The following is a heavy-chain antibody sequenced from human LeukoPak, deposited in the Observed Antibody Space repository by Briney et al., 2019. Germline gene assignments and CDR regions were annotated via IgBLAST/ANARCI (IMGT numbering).Heavy chain of an antibody. CDR1: GGSISSYY. Sequence: PSETLSLTCTVSGGSISSYYWSWIRQPAGKGLEWIGRIYTSGSNNYYPSLKSRVTMSVDTSMNQFSLRLSSVTAADTAMYYCAREVADYGGYYYYHYMDVWGKGTTVTISS. CDR3: AREVADYGGYYYYHYMDV. D-gene: IGHD4-23*01. J-gene: IGHJ6*03. V-gene: IGHV4-4*07. CDR2: IYTSGSN.